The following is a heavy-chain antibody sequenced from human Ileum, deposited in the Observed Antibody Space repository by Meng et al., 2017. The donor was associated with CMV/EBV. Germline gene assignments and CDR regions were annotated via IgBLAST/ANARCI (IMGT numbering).Heavy chain of an antibody. D-gene: IGHD2-2*01. V-gene: IGHV4-30-4*08. CDR1: SISSGDSS. Sequence: SISSGDSSWSWIRQPPGKGLEWIGYIYYSGSTYYNPSLKSRVTISVDTSKNQFSLKLSSVTAADTAVYYCARDRRYCSSTSCEFDPWGQGTLVTVSS. CDR3: ARDRRYCSSTSCEFDP. CDR2: IYYSGST. J-gene: IGHJ5*02.